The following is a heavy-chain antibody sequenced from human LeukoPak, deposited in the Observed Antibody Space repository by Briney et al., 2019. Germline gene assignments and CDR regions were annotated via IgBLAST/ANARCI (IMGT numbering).Heavy chain of an antibody. V-gene: IGHV1-69*13. CDR3: AQPPYSSSHTNHDAFDI. CDR2: IIPIFGTA. CDR1: GGTFSSYA. J-gene: IGHJ3*02. D-gene: IGHD6-13*01. Sequence: SVKVSCKASGGTFSSYAISWVRQAPGQGREWMGGIIPIFGTANYAQKFQGRVTITADESTSTAYMELSSLRSEDTAVYYCAQPPYSSSHTNHDAFDIWGQGTMVTVSS.